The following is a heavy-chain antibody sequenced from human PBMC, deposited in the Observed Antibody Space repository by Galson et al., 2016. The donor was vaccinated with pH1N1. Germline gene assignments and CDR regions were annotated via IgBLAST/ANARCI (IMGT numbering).Heavy chain of an antibody. Sequence: SLRLSCAASGFTFSSYTMNWVRQAPGKGLEWVSSISSSSSYIYYADSVKGRFTISRDNAKNSLYLQVNSLRAEDTAVYYCAREDESYYDSSGSNVYYFDYWGQGTLVTVSS. CDR2: ISSSSSYI. J-gene: IGHJ4*02. D-gene: IGHD3-22*01. CDR3: AREDESYYDSSGSNVYYFDY. CDR1: GFTFSSYT. V-gene: IGHV3-21*01.